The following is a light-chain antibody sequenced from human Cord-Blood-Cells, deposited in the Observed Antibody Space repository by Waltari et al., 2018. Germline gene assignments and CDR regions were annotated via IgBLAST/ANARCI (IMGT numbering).Light chain of an antibody. J-gene: IGLJ1*01. Sequence: QFVLTQPPSVSGAPGQRVTISCTGSSSNIWAGYDVHWYQQLPGTAPKLLIYGNSNRPSGVPDRFSGSKSGTSAALAITGLQAEDEADYYCQSYDSSLSGYVFGTGTKVTVL. CDR1: SSNIWAGYD. CDR2: GNS. V-gene: IGLV1-40*01. CDR3: QSYDSSLSGYV.